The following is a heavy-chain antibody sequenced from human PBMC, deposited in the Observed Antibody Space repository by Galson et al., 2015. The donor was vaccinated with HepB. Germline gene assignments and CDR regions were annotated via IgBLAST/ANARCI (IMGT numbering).Heavy chain of an antibody. J-gene: IGHJ4*02. CDR2: IKSKTDGGTT. CDR1: GFTFSHAW. Sequence: SLRLSCAASGFTFSHAWMSWVRQAPGKGLEWVGRIKSKTDGGTTDYATPVKGRFAISRDDSKNTLFVQMNSLKIEDTAVYYCVTDWRLGNWGQGTLVTVSS. V-gene: IGHV3-15*01. CDR3: VTDWRLGN.